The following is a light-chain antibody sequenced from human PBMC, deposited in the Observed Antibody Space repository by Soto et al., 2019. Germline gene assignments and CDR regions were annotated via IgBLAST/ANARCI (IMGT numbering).Light chain of an antibody. CDR1: QSVGSY. CDR3: QQRSSWPLT. CDR2: DAF. Sequence: EIVLTQSPATLSLSPGERATLSCRASQSVGSYLAWYQQKPGQAPRLLIYDAFSRATGIPARFSGSGSGTDVTLTISSLEPEDFAVYFCQQRSSWPLTFGGGTMVEIK. V-gene: IGKV3-11*01. J-gene: IGKJ4*01.